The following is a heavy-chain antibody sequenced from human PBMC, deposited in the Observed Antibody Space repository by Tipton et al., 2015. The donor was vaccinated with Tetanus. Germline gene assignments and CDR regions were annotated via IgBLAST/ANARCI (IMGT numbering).Heavy chain of an antibody. Sequence: QSGAEVKKPGASVEVSCKASGYTFTSYYMHWVRQAPGQGLEWMGIINPSGGSTSYAQKFQGRVTMTRDTSTSTVYMELSSLRSEDTAVYFCARGHSPLYNWNFGYFDFWGQGTLVTVSS. D-gene: IGHD1-7*01. J-gene: IGHJ4*02. CDR2: INPSGGST. V-gene: IGHV1-46*01. CDR3: ARGHSPLYNWNFGYFDF. CDR1: GYTFTSYY.